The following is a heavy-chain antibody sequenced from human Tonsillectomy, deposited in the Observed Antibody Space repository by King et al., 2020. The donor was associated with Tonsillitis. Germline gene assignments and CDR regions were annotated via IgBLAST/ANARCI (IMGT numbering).Heavy chain of an antibody. CDR2: VSSDGRTV. V-gene: IGHV3-30*18. CDR3: TKEKESSGRYTFSFDF. J-gene: IGHJ4*02. Sequence: HVQLVESGGGVVQPGRSLRLSCAGSGFSFNNYGMHWVRQAPGQGLEWVAVVSSDGRTVFYGDSVKGRFTISRDNSKNTMDLQMNSLRSEDTAMYYCTKEKESSGRYTFSFDFWGQGTLVTVSS. CDR1: GFSFNNYG. D-gene: IGHD3-22*01.